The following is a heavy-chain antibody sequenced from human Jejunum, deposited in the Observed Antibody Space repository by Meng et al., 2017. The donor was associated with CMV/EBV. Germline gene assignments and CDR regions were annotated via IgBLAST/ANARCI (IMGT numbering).Heavy chain of an antibody. CDR3: ARRVVPAAIGY. CDR1: GESFGGYY. CDR2: INHIGST. Sequence: SLTGAGYGESFGGYYWSWIRQPPGKGLEWIGEINHIGSTKYNPSLRSRVTISLDTSKNQFSLKLNSVTAADTAIYYCARRVVPAAIGYWGQGSLVTVSS. V-gene: IGHV4-34*01. D-gene: IGHD2-2*01. J-gene: IGHJ4*02.